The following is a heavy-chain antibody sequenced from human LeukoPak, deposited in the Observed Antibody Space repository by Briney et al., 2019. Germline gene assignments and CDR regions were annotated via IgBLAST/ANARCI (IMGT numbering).Heavy chain of an antibody. J-gene: IGHJ4*02. CDR3: ARDNSLAAAGTGRGDY. Sequence: GGSLRLSCAASGFTFSSYEMHWVRQAPGKGLEWVSYISSSGSTIYYADSVKGRFTISRDNAKNSLYLQMNSLRAEDTAVYYCARDNSLAAAGTGRGDYWGQGTLVTVSS. CDR1: GFTFSSYE. V-gene: IGHV3-48*03. CDR2: ISSSGSTI. D-gene: IGHD6-13*01.